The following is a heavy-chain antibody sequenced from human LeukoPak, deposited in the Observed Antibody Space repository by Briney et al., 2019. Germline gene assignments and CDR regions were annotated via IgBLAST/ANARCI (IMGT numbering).Heavy chain of an antibody. CDR3: ARRGIVVVPAAKESRNNWFDP. CDR1: GGSFSGYY. D-gene: IGHD2-2*01. CDR2: INHSGST. J-gene: IGHJ5*02. V-gene: IGHV4-34*01. Sequence: SETLSLTCAVYGGSFSGYYWSWIRQPPGKGLEWIGEINHSGSTNYNPSLKSRVTISVDTSKNQFSLKLSSVTAADTAVYYCARRGIVVVPAAKESRNNWFDPWGQGTLVTVSS.